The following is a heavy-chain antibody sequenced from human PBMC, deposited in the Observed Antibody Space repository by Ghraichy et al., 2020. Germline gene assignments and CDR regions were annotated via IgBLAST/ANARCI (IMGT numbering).Heavy chain of an antibody. CDR1: GFTFSSYS. J-gene: IGHJ4*02. Sequence: GESLNISCAASGFTFSSYSMNWVRQAPGKGLEWVSSISSSSSYIYYADSVKGRFTISRDNAKNSLYLQMNSLRAEDTAVYYCARTGTLYDSSGYYYFWGQGTLVTVSS. V-gene: IGHV3-21*01. CDR3: ARTGTLYDSSGYYYF. D-gene: IGHD3-22*01. CDR2: ISSSSSYI.